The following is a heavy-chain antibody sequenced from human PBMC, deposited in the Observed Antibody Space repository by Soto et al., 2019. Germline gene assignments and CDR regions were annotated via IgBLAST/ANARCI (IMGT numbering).Heavy chain of an antibody. CDR1: GFTFSSYA. D-gene: IGHD3-16*02. V-gene: IGHV3-23*01. Sequence: EVQLLESGGGSVQPGGSLRLSCAASGFTFSSYAMSWVRQAPGKGLEWVSAISGSGGSTYYADSVKGRFTISRDNSKNTLYLQMNSLRAEDTAVYYCAKFNYDYIWGSYHHDYWGQGTLVTVSS. J-gene: IGHJ4*02. CDR3: AKFNYDYIWGSYHHDY. CDR2: ISGSGGST.